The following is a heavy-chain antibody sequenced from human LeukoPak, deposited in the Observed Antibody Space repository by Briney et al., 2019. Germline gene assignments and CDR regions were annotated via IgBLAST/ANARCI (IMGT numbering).Heavy chain of an antibody. CDR1: GFTFSNSG. J-gene: IGHJ4*02. V-gene: IGHV3-23*01. CDR2: ISTDAGET. CDR3: AKGSGNGYGSGPFDY. D-gene: IGHD3-10*01. Sequence: GGTLSLSCAASGFTFSNSGMSWVRQAPGKGLEWVSAISTDAGETHYADSVKGRFTISRDNSKNTVSLQMSSLRAEDTALYYCAKGSGNGYGSGPFDYWGQGTLVTVSS.